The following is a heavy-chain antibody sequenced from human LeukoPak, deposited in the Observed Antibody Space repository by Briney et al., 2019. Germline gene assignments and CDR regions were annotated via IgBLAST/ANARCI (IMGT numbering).Heavy chain of an antibody. CDR3: ARDMIAVRPNWFDP. D-gene: IGHD6-6*01. J-gene: IGHJ5*02. CDR2: ISAYNGNT. Sequence: ASVKVSCKASGYSFTTNVITWVRKAPGQDLKGMGWISAYNGNTNYAQKLQGRVSMTTDSSTNTAYMELRSLRSDDTAIYYCARDMIAVRPNWFDPWGQGTLVTVSS. CDR1: GYSFTTNV. V-gene: IGHV1-18*01.